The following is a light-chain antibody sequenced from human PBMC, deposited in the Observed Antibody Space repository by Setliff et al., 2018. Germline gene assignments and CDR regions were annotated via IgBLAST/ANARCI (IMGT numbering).Light chain of an antibody. V-gene: IGLV1-40*01. CDR3: AAWDDSLRGYV. Sequence: QSVLTQPPSVSGAPGQGVTISCTGTTSNIGAGYDVHWYQQLPGVAPKLLIFGSNNRPSGVPDRFSGSKSGTSASLAISGLRSEDEADYYCAAWDDSLRGYVFGTGTKVTVL. J-gene: IGLJ1*01. CDR2: GSN. CDR1: TSNIGAGYD.